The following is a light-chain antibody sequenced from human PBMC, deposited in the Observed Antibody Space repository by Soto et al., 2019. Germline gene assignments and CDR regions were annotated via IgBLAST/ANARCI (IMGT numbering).Light chain of an antibody. CDR3: QQRNTWPIT. J-gene: IGKJ5*01. Sequence: EIVLTQSPATLSLSPGERATLSCRASQSVSSYLAWFQQKPGQAPRLLIYDASNRATGIPARFSGSGSGTDFTLTISSLEPEDFAIYYCQQRNTWPITFGQGTRLENK. CDR2: DAS. CDR1: QSVSSY. V-gene: IGKV3-11*01.